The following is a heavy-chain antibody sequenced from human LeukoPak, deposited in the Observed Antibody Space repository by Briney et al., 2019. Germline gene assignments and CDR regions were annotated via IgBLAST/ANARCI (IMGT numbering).Heavy chain of an antibody. CDR2: INHSGST. CDR3: ARGPGGVTTVLDY. CDR1: GGSFSGYY. Sequence: SETLSLTCAVYGGSFSGYYWSWIRQPPGKGLGWIGEINHSGSTNYNPSLKSRVTISVDTSKNQFSLKLSSVTAADTAVYYCARGPGGVTTVLDYWGQGTLVTVSS. D-gene: IGHD4-17*01. V-gene: IGHV4-34*01. J-gene: IGHJ4*02.